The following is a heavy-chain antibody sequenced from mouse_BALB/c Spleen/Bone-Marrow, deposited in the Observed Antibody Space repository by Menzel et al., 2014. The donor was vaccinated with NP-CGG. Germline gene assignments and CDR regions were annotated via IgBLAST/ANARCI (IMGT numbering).Heavy chain of an antibody. Sequence: QSGPDLVEPSQSLSLTCTVTGYSIISGYGWHWIRQFPGIKLEWMGYIHYSGYTNYNPSLKSRISITRDTSKNQFFLQLNSVPTEDTATYFCAREARTTARFAYWGQGTLVTVSA. CDR2: IHYSGYT. D-gene: IGHD1-2*01. V-gene: IGHV3-1*02. CDR1: GYSIISGYG. CDR3: AREARTTARFAY. J-gene: IGHJ3*01.